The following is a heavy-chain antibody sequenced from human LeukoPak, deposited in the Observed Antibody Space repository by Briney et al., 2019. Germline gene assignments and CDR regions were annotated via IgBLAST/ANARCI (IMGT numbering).Heavy chain of an antibody. Sequence: ASVRVSCKASGYTFTGYYMHWVRQAPGQGLEWMGCINPNSGGTNYAQKFQGRVIMTRDTSISTAYRELSRLISDHTAVYYCASEVXGWTIYWGQGTLVTVSS. V-gene: IGHV1-2*02. D-gene: IGHD6-19*01. CDR3: ASEVXGWTIY. CDR2: INPNSGGT. CDR1: GYTFTGYY. J-gene: IGHJ4*02.